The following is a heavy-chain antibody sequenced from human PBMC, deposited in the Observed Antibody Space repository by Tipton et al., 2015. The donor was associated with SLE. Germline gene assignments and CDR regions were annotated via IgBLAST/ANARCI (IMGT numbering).Heavy chain of an antibody. D-gene: IGHD2-2*01. CDR3: ATMCSSTSCLWGFDY. CDR2: ISGSGGST. Sequence: SLRLSCAASGFTFSSYAMSWVRQAPGKGLEWVSAISGSGGSTYYADSVKGRFTISRDNSKNTLYLQMNSLRAEDTAVYYCATMCSSTSCLWGFDYWGQGTLVTVSS. V-gene: IGHV3-23*01. CDR1: GFTFSSYA. J-gene: IGHJ4*02.